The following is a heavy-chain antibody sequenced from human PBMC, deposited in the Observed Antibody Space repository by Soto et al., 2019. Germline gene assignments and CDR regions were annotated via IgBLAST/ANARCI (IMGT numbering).Heavy chain of an antibody. CDR1: GFTFSSYS. D-gene: IGHD6-13*01. Sequence: EVQLVESGGGLVKPGGSLRLSCAASGFTFSSYSMNWVRQAPGKGMEWVSSISSSSSYIYYADSVKGRFTISRDNAKNSLYLQVNSLRAEDTAVYYCAREGIAAALDYWGQGTLVTVSS. CDR2: ISSSSSYI. CDR3: AREGIAAALDY. V-gene: IGHV3-21*01. J-gene: IGHJ4*02.